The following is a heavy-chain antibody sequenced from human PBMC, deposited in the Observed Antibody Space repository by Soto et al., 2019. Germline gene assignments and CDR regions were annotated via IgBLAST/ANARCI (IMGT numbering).Heavy chain of an antibody. CDR2: ISSSSSYI. V-gene: IGHV3-21*01. J-gene: IGHJ5*02. CDR3: ARINYDSSGYYPNWFDP. Sequence: PGGSLRLSCAASGFTFSSYSMNWVRQAPGKGLEWVSSISSSSSYIYYADSVKGRFTISRDNAKNSLYLQMNSLRAEDTAVYYCARINYDSSGYYPNWFDPWGQGTLVTVSS. CDR1: GFTFSSYS. D-gene: IGHD3-22*01.